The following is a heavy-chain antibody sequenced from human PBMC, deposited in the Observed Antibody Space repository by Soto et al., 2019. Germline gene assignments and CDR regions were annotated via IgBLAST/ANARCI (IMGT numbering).Heavy chain of an antibody. D-gene: IGHD2-15*01. Sequence: VASVKVSCKASGGTFSSYAISWVRQAPGQGLEWMGGIIPIFGTANYAQKFQGRVTITADESTSTAYMELSSLRSEDTAVYYCARGVVAGMDVWGQGTTVTVSS. J-gene: IGHJ6*02. CDR3: ARGVVAGMDV. V-gene: IGHV1-69*13. CDR2: IIPIFGTA. CDR1: GGTFSSYA.